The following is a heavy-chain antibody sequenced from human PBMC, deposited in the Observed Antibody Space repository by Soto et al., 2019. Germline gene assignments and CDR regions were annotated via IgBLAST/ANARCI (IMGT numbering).Heavy chain of an antibody. V-gene: IGHV4-4*07. CDR1: GGSISEKY. D-gene: IGHD6-13*01. J-gene: IGHJ5*02. CDR2: IFANGHT. CDR3: ASLAASGINWIDP. Sequence: SETVSLTCIVSGGSISEKYWNLVRQPPGKGLEWIGLIFANGHTDYNPSLKSRVTMSVDASKKQFSLRLTYMAAADTAVYCVASLAASGINWIDPWGRGTRVTVYS.